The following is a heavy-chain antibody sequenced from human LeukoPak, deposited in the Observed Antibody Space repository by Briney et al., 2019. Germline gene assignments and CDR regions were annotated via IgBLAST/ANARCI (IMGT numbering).Heavy chain of an antibody. CDR1: GYSISSGYY. CDR2: IYHSGST. Sequence: PSETLSLTCTVSGYSISSGYYWGWIRQPPGKGLEWIGSIYHSGSTYYNPSLKSRVTISVDTSKNQFSLKLSSVTAADTAVYYCARGRRLRPIRHDAFDIWGQGTTVTVSS. V-gene: IGHV4-38-2*02. CDR3: ARGRRLRPIRHDAFDI. D-gene: IGHD4-17*01. J-gene: IGHJ3*02.